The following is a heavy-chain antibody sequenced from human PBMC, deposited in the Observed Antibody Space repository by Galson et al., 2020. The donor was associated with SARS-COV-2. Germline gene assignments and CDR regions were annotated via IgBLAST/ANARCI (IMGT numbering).Heavy chain of an antibody. CDR3: ARIREGWLPYDGFDL. V-gene: IGHV4-34*01. J-gene: IGHJ3*01. CDR2: IHHSGTT. D-gene: IGHD5-12*01. Sequence: ETSETLSLTCVVYGGSFSNYYWSWIRQSPNKGLEWIGEIHHSGTTNYNPFMRSRVTISLDTSRSQFYLKLSSVTAADTAVYFCARIREGWLPYDGFDLWGQGTMVTVSS. CDR1: GGSFSNYY.